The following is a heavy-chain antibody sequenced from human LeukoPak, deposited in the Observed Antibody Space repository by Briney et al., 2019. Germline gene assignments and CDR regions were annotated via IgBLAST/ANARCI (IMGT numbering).Heavy chain of an antibody. J-gene: IGHJ3*02. Sequence: PGGSLRLSCAASGFSFSTNPKSWVRQAPGKGLEWVSAISPDKTYYADSVKGRLTISRDNYKNTVDLNMSSPRAEDTAIYYCVKEHVDRAFTRSFEIWGQGTVVTVSS. V-gene: IGHV3-23*01. D-gene: IGHD3-10*01. CDR1: GFSFSTNP. CDR2: ISPDKT. CDR3: VKEHVDRAFTRSFEI.